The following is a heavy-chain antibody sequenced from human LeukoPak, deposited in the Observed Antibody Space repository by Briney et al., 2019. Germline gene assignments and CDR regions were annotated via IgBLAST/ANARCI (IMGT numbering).Heavy chain of an antibody. V-gene: IGHV4-59*01. CDR3: ARDRDYGDYYYYMDV. CDR2: IYYSGST. Sequence: SETLSLTCTVSGGSISSYYWSWIRQPPGKGLEWIGYIYYSGSTNYNPSLKSQVTISVDTSKNQFSLKLSSVTAADTAVYYCARDRDYGDYYYYMDVWGKGTTVTVSS. CDR1: GGSISSYY. D-gene: IGHD4-17*01. J-gene: IGHJ6*03.